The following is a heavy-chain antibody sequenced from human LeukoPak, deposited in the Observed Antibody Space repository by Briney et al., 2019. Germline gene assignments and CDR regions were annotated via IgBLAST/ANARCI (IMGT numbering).Heavy chain of an antibody. V-gene: IGHV5-51*01. D-gene: IGHD3-10*01. CDR1: GYSFTSYW. CDR3: ARRGSRRGDGMDV. J-gene: IGHJ6*02. Sequence: GESLKISCKGSGYSFTSYWIGWVRQMPGKGLEWMGIIYPGDSDTRYSPSFQGQVTISADKSISTAYLQWSSLKASDTAVYYCARRGSRRGDGMDVWGQGTTVTVSS. CDR2: IYPGDSDT.